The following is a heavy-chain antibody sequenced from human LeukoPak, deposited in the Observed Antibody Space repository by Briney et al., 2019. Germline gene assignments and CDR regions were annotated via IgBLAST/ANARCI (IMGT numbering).Heavy chain of an antibody. CDR3: ARGGIVGAFIDY. V-gene: IGHV3-21*01. Sequence: GGSLRLSCAASGFTFSSYTMIWVRQAPGKGLEWVSSISSSSSYIYYADSVKGRFTISRDNAKNSLYLQMNSLRVEDTAVYYCARGGIVGAFIDYWGQGTLVTVSS. J-gene: IGHJ4*02. CDR1: GFTFSSYT. CDR2: ISSSSSYI. D-gene: IGHD1-26*01.